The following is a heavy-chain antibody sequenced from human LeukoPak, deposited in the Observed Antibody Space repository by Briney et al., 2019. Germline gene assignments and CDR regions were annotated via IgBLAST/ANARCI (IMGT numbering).Heavy chain of an antibody. D-gene: IGHD3-3*01. J-gene: IGHJ4*02. CDR3: ARDLSVTIFGVVTPYYFDY. V-gene: IGHV3-48*03. CDR2: ISSSGSTI. Sequence: GGSLRLSCAASGFTFSSYEMNWVRQAPGKGLEWVSYISSSGSTIYYADSVKGRFTISRDNAKNSLYLQMNSLRAEDTAVYYCARDLSVTIFGVVTPYYFDYWGQGTLVTVSS. CDR1: GFTFSSYE.